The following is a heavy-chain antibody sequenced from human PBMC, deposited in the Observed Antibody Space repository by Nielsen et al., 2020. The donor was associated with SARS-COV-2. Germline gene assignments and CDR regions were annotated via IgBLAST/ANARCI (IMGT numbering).Heavy chain of an antibody. Sequence: GSLRLSCAASGFTFSTYAAHWVRQAPGKGLEWVAVISYDGNNKYYADSVKGRFTISRDDYKNTVYLQINSLRAEDTAVYYCARAANYGDPFDYWGQGTLVTVSS. CDR1: GFTFSTYA. D-gene: IGHD4-17*01. CDR3: ARAANYGDPFDY. V-gene: IGHV3-30-3*01. CDR2: ISYDGNNK. J-gene: IGHJ4*02.